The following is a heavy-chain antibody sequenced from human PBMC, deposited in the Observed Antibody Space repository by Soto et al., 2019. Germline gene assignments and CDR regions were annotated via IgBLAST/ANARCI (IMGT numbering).Heavy chain of an antibody. Sequence: ASVKVSCKACGYTFTSYDINWVRQATEQGLEWMGWMNPNSGNTGYAQKFQGRFTISRDNAKNTLYLQMTSLRAEDTAVYYCARVSREVVPAAIDYWGQGTPVTVSS. V-gene: IGHV1-8*02. CDR3: ARVSREVVPAAIDY. CDR1: GYTFTSYD. D-gene: IGHD2-2*01. J-gene: IGHJ4*02. CDR2: MNPNSGNT.